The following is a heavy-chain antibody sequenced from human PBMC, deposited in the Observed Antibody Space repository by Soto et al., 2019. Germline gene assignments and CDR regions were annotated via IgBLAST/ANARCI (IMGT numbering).Heavy chain of an antibody. CDR3: TKYRSPSWYSSSWYGYFQH. CDR1: GFTFSNAW. V-gene: IGHV3-15*01. CDR2: IKSKTDGGTT. D-gene: IGHD6-13*01. Sequence: KAGGSLRLSCAASGFTFSNAWMSWVRQAPGKGLEWVGRIKSKTDGGTTDYAAPVKGRFTISRDDSKNTLYLQMNSLKTEDTAVYYCTKYRSPSWYSSSWYGYFQHWGQGTLVTVSS. J-gene: IGHJ1*01.